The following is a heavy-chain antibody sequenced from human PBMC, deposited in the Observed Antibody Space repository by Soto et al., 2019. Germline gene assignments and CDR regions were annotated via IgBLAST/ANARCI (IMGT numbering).Heavy chain of an antibody. Sequence: SETLSLTCTVSGGSITSSYWSWIRRPPGKGLEWIAYIYDTGISGYTPSTSYNPTLKSRFTMSVDTSKSQFSLKLTSVTAADTAVYYCARGGDASFYYGLDVWGQGITVTVSS. CDR2: IYDTGISGYTPST. CDR3: ARGGDASFYYGLDV. J-gene: IGHJ6*02. CDR1: GGSITSSY. V-gene: IGHV4-59*01. D-gene: IGHD6-6*01.